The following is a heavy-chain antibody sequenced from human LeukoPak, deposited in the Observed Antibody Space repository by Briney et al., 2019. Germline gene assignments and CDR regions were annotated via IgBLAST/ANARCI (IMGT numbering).Heavy chain of an antibody. CDR1: GFTFSSYG. V-gene: IGHV3-30*03. Sequence: GRSLRLSCAASGFTFSSYGMHWVRQAPGKGLEWVAVISYDGSNKYYADSVKGRFTISRDNSKNTLYLQMNSLRAEDTAVYYCARGPEGVGYWGQGTLVTVSS. J-gene: IGHJ4*02. CDR2: ISYDGSNK. CDR3: ARGPEGVGY.